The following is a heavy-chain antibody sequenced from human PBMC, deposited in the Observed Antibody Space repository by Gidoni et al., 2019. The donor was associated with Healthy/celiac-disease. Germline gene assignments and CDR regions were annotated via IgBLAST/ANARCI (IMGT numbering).Heavy chain of an antibody. CDR2: IDWDDDK. V-gene: IGHV2-70*01. Sequence: QVTLRESDPALVKPTQTLTLTFTFSGFSLSTSGMCVSWIRQPPGKALEWLALIDWDDDKYYSTSLKTRLTISKDTSKNQVVLTMTNMDPVDTATYYCARIQSEQQQPDYWGQGTLVTVSS. CDR3: ARIQSEQQQPDY. CDR1: GFSLSTSGMC. J-gene: IGHJ4*02. D-gene: IGHD6-13*01.